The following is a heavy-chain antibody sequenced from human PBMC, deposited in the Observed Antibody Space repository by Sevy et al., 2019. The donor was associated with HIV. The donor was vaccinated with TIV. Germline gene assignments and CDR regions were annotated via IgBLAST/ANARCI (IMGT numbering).Heavy chain of an antibody. CDR1: GYTFTSYD. D-gene: IGHD3-10*01. J-gene: IGHJ6*02. CDR2: MNTNSGNT. Sequence: ASVKVSCKASGYTFTSYDINWVRQATGQGREWMGWMNTNSGNTGYAQKFQGRVTMTRNTSISTAYIELSSLRSEATAVYYCARVTMVRGVSYDYNGMDIGGQEPRFTV. V-gene: IGHV1-8*01. CDR3: ARVTMVRGVSYDYNGMDI.